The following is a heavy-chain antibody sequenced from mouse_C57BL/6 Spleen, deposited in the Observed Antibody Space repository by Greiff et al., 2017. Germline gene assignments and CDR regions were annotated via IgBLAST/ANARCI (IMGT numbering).Heavy chain of an antibody. D-gene: IGHD3-2*02. V-gene: IGHV1-7*01. Sequence: QVQLQQPGAELAKPGASVKLSCKASGYTFTSYWMHWVKQRPGQGLEWIGYINPSSGYTKYNQKFKDKATLTADKSSSTAYMQLSSLTYEDSAVXYGARGAQAYYFDYWGQGTTLTVSS. J-gene: IGHJ2*01. CDR3: ARGAQAYYFDY. CDR1: GYTFTSYW. CDR2: INPSSGYT.